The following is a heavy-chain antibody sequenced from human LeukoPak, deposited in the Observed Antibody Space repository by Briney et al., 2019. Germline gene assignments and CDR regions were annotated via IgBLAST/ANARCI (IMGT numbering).Heavy chain of an antibody. J-gene: IGHJ3*02. CDR2: ISSSSSYI. D-gene: IGHD4-17*01. V-gene: IGHV3-21*01. Sequence: GGSLRLSCAASGFTFSSYSMNWVRQAPGKGLEWVSSISSSSSYIYYADSVKGRFTISRDNAKNSLYLQMNSLRAEDTAVYYCAKALYYGDSSSGIWGQGTMVTVSS. CDR3: AKALYYGDSSSGI. CDR1: GFTFSSYS.